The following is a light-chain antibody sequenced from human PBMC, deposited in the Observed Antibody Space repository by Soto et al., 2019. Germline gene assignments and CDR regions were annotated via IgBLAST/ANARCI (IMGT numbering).Light chain of an antibody. V-gene: IGLV4-60*02. CDR2: LEGSGSY. J-gene: IGLJ2*01. CDR1: SGHSTYI. CDR3: ETWDTNVVV. Sequence: QAVVTQSSSASASLGSSVKLTCTLSSGHSTYIIAWHQQQPGKAPRYLMKLEGSGSYNKGSGIPDRFSGSSSGADRYLTISHLQFEDEADYYCETWDTNVVVFGGGTKLTVL.